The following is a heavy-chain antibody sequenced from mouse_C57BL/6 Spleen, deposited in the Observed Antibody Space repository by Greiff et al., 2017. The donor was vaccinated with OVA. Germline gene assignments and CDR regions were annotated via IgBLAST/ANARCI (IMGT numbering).Heavy chain of an antibody. Sequence: EVQLQESGPELVKPGASVKISCKASGYSFTDYNMNWVKQSNGKSLEWIGVINPNYGTTSYNQKFKGKATLTVDQSSSTAYMQLNSLTSEDSAVYYCASEGDDGYYVGAMDYWGQGTSVTVSS. CDR1: GYSFTDYN. V-gene: IGHV1-39*01. D-gene: IGHD2-3*01. CDR2: INPNYGTT. CDR3: ASEGDDGYYVGAMDY. J-gene: IGHJ4*01.